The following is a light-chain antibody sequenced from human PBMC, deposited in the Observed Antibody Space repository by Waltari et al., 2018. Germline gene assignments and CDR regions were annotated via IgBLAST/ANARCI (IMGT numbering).Light chain of an antibody. J-gene: IGKJ2*01. V-gene: IGKV4-1*01. CDR3: QQYYNIPYT. CDR2: WAS. CDR1: QSVLYSSNNKNY. Sequence: SSQSVLYSSNNKNYLAWYQQKPGQPPKLLIYWASTRESGVPDRFSGSGSGADFTLTISSLQAEDVAVYYCQQYYNIPYTFGQGTKLEIK.